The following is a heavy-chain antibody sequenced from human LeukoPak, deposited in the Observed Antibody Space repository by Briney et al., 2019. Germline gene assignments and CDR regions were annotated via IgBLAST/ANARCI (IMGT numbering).Heavy chain of an antibody. CDR2: IYHSGST. V-gene: IGHV4-39*07. D-gene: IGHD2-2*01. J-gene: IGHJ5*02. Sequence: SETLSLTCSVSGGSSSSSSYYWGWIRQPPGKGLEWIGSIYHSGSTYYNPSLKSRVTISVDTSKNQFSLKLNSVTAPDTAVYYCARGGVVPAAGYNCFDPWGQGTLVIVSS. CDR1: GGSSSSSSYY. CDR3: ARGGVVPAAGYNCFDP.